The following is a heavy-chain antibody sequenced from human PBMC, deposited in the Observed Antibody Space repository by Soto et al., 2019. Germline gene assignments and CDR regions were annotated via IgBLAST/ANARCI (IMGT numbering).Heavy chain of an antibody. V-gene: IGHV1-18*01. CDR2: ISAYNGNT. CDR1: GYTFTSYG. CDR3: ASCSGGSCYSGERYYYMDV. J-gene: IGHJ6*03. Sequence: ASVKVSCKASGYTFTSYGISWVRQAPGQGLEWMGWISAYNGNTNYAQKLQGRVTMTTDTSTSTAYMELRSLRSDDTAVYYCASCSGGSCYSGERYYYMDVWGKGTTVTVSS. D-gene: IGHD2-15*01.